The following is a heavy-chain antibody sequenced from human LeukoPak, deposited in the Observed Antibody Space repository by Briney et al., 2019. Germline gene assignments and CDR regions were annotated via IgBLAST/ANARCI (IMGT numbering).Heavy chain of an antibody. CDR3: ARLGYCTNGVCYADDY. CDR1: GYTFTSYG. D-gene: IGHD2-8*01. V-gene: IGHV1-18*01. J-gene: IGHJ4*02. Sequence: PRASVKVSCKASGYTFTSYGISWVRQAPGQGLEWMGWNSAYNGNTNYAQKLQGRVTMTTDTSTSTAYMELRSLRSDDTAVYYCARLGYCTNGVCYADDYWGQGTLVTVSS. CDR2: NSAYNGNT.